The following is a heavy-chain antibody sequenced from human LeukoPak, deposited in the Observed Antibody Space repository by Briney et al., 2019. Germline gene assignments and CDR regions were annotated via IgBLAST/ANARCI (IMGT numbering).Heavy chain of an antibody. V-gene: IGHV1-69*05. CDR1: GGTFSSYA. CDR3: ARAPDSSGYYWNDAFDI. Sequence: SVKVSCKASGGTFSSYAISWVRQAPGQGLEWMGRIIPIFGTTNYAQKIQGRVTITTDESTSTAYMELSSLRSEDAAVYYCARAPDSSGYYWNDAFDIWGQGTMVTVSS. D-gene: IGHD3-22*01. J-gene: IGHJ3*02. CDR2: IIPIFGTT.